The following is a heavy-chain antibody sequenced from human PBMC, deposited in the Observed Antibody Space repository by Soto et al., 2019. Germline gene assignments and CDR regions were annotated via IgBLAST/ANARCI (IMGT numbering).Heavy chain of an antibody. CDR1: GGSISRYY. V-gene: IGHV4-59*01. CDR3: ARDLWGYCGTDCYPLDV. CDR2: MYNTAST. J-gene: IGHJ6*02. D-gene: IGHD2-21*02. Sequence: QVQLQESGPGLVKPSETLSLTCTVSGGSISRYYWSWIRQPPGKGLGWIGHMYNTASTVYNPPFKGPVTISVDTSKNHLYLKLNSVTAADTAVCYCARDLWGYCGTDCYPLDVWGQGTTVTVSS.